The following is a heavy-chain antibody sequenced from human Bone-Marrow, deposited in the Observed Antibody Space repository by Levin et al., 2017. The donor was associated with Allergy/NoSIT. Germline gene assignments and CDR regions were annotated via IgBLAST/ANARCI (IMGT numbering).Heavy chain of an antibody. CDR2: ISYDGSNK. CDR1: GFTFSSYA. Sequence: PGGSLRLSCAASGFTFSSYAMHWVRQAPGKGLEWVAVISYDGSNKYYADSVKGRFTISRDNSKNTLYLQMNSLRAEDTAVYYCARGMAGDYWGQGTLVTVSS. D-gene: IGHD5-24*01. V-gene: IGHV3-30*04. CDR3: ARGMAGDY. J-gene: IGHJ4*02.